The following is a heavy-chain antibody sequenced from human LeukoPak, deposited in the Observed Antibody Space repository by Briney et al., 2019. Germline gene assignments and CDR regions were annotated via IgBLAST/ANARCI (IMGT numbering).Heavy chain of an antibody. Sequence: SETLSLTCTVSGGSISSDYWSWIRQPAGKGLEWIGRINISGSTNYNPSLKSRVTISVDRSKNQFSLKLSSVTAADTAVYYCARVSGSGSSVYPWGQGTLVTVSS. V-gene: IGHV4-4*07. CDR2: INISGST. D-gene: IGHD1-26*01. J-gene: IGHJ5*02. CDR3: ARVSGSGSSVYP. CDR1: GGSISSDY.